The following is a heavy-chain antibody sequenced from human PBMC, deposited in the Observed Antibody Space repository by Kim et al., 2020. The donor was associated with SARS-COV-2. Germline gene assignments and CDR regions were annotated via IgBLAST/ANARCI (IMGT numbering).Heavy chain of an antibody. Sequence: SQTLSLTCAISGDSVSSNSAAWNWIRQSPSRGLEWLGRTYYRSKWYNDYAVSVKSRITINPDTSKNQFSLQLNSVTPEDTAVYYCARDGYYDFWSGYYLRGASGQYGMVVWGQGTTGTVSS. D-gene: IGHD3-3*01. J-gene: IGHJ6*02. CDR1: GDSVSSNSAA. CDR2: TYYRSKWYN. V-gene: IGHV6-1*01. CDR3: ARDGYYDFWSGYYLRGASGQYGMVV.